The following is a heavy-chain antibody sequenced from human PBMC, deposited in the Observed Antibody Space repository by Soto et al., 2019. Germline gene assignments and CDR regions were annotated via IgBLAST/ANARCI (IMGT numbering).Heavy chain of an antibody. D-gene: IGHD1-1*01. V-gene: IGHV3-33*01. CDR2: IWSDGNNR. CDR3: VRGDNWNDEASDY. J-gene: IGHJ4*02. Sequence: QVQLVESGGGVVQPGRSLRLSCAASGFMFSNHGMHWVRQAPGKGLEWVAVIWSDGNNRYYADSVKGRFTISRDNSKNTVYLQMNSLRAEDTAVYYCVRGDNWNDEASDYWGQGTPVSVSS. CDR1: GFMFSNHG.